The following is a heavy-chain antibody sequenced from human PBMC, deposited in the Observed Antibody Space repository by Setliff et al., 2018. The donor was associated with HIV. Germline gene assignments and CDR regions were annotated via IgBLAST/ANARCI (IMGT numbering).Heavy chain of an antibody. D-gene: IGHD2-2*01. CDR1: GFSFSSYS. V-gene: IGHV3-30*02. J-gene: IGHJ6*03. CDR2: ISASSAYLQYDGSRI. Sequence: GESLKISCAASGFSFSSYSMNWVRQAPGKGLEWVASISASSAYLQYDGSRISYADSVKGRFTISRDDSKNTLYLQVNSLRPEDTAVYYCAKNQLPHHYYYYYMDVWGKGTTVTVSS. CDR3: AKNQLPHHYYYYYMDV.